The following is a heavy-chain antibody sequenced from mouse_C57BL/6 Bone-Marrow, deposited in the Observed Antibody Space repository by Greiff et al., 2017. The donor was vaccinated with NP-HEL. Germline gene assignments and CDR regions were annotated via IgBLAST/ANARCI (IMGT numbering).Heavy chain of an antibody. CDR2: IYPRSGNT. V-gene: IGHV1-81*01. Sequence: VQLQQSGAELARPGASVKLSCKASGYTFTSYGISWVKQRTGQGLEWIGEIYPRSGNTYYNEKFKGKATLTADKSSSTAYMELRSLTSEDSAVYFCAIFLIYYYGSIFDYWGQGTTLTVSS. D-gene: IGHD1-1*01. CDR3: AIFLIYYYGSIFDY. J-gene: IGHJ2*01. CDR1: GYTFTSYG.